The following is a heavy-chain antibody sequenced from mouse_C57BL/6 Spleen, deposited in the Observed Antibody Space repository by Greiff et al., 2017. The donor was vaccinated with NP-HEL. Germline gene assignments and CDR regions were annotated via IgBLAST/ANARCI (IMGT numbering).Heavy chain of an antibody. V-gene: IGHV5-15*01. CDR3: ARRDYGSSVC. CDR1: GFTFSDYG. CDR2: ISNLAYSI. J-gene: IGHJ3*01. D-gene: IGHD1-1*01. Sequence: EVMLVESGGGLVQPGGSLKLSCAASGFTFSDYGMAWVRQAPRKGPEWVGVISNLAYSINYADTVTGRFTISSENAKNTLYLEMSSLGSENTAMYFYARRDYGSSVCWGPGTLVTVST.